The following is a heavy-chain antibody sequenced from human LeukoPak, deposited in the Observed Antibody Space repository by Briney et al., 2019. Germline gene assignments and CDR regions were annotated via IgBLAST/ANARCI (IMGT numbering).Heavy chain of an antibody. CDR1: VGTFSSYA. J-gene: IGHJ6*03. V-gene: IGHV1-69*13. CDR2: SIPIFGTA. D-gene: IGHD6-6*01. Sequence: GASVKVSCKASVGTFSSYAISWVRQAPGQGLEWMVGSIPIFGTANYAQKFQGRVTITADESTSTAYMELSSLRSEDTAVYYCASHPEQLVVPYYYYYYMDVWGKGTTVTVSS. CDR3: ASHPEQLVVPYYYYYYMDV.